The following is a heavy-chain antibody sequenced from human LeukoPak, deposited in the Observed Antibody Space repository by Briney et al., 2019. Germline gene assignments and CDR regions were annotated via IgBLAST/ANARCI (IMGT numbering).Heavy chain of an antibody. CDR1: GGSNSSSSYY. CDR3: ANYVPDAFDI. V-gene: IGHV4-39*01. D-gene: IGHD4-17*01. Sequence: SETLSLTCTVSGGSNSSSSYYWGWIRQPPGKGLEWIGSIYYSGSTYYNPSLKSRVTISVDTSKNQFSLKLSSVTAADTAVYYCANYVPDAFDIWGQGTMVTVSS. CDR2: IYYSGST. J-gene: IGHJ3*02.